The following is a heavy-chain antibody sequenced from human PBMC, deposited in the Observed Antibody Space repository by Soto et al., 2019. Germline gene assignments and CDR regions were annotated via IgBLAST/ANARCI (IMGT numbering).Heavy chain of an antibody. CDR2: INEDGSQT. CDR3: ARDGYGGYLDS. J-gene: IGHJ4*02. D-gene: IGHD1-26*01. CDR1: GFTFSRSW. Sequence: GGSLRLSCAASGFTFSRSWMIWVRQAPGKGLEWVANINEDGSQTYYVDSLEGRFTISRDNAKNSVYLQMNSLRAEDTAFYYCARDGYGGYLDSWGQGTLVTVSS. V-gene: IGHV3-7*04.